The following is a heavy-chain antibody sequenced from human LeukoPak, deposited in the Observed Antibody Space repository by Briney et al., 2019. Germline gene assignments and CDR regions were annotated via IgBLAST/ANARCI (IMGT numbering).Heavy chain of an antibody. CDR2: ISAYNGNT. V-gene: IGHV1-18*01. CDR1: GYTFTSYG. J-gene: IGHJ5*02. D-gene: IGHD3-22*01. Sequence: GASVKVSCKASGYTFTSYGISWVRQAPGQGLEWMGWISAYNGNTNYAQKLQGRVTMTTDTSTSTAYMELRSLRSDDTAVYYCARRQAPASGYSHVDAKTGVTDWFDPWGQGTLVTVSS. CDR3: ARRQAPASGYSHVDAKTGVTDWFDP.